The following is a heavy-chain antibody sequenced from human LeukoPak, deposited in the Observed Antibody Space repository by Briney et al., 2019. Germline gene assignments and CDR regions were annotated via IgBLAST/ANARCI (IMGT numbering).Heavy chain of an antibody. CDR2: IIPIFGTA. V-gene: IGHV1-69*01. CDR1: GGTFSSYA. D-gene: IGHD3-3*01. Sequence: SVKVSCKASGGTFSSYAISRVRQAPGQGLEWMGGIIPIFGTANYAQKFQGRVTITADESTSTAYMELSSLRSEAMAVYYCARENRIFGVVIIRGWFDPAGQATLVTVSS. CDR3: ARENRIFGVVIIRGWFDP. J-gene: IGHJ5*02.